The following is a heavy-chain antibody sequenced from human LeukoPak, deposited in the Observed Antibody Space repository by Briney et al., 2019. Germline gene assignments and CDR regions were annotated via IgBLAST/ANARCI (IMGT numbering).Heavy chain of an antibody. Sequence: PSETLSLTCTVSGGSISSYYWSWIRQPPGKGLERIGYIYYSGSTNYNPSLKSRVTISVDTSKNQFSLKLSSVTAADTAVYYCARVSYYSYGYVRWFDPWGQGTLVTVSS. J-gene: IGHJ5*02. V-gene: IGHV4-59*01. CDR3: ARVSYYSYGYVRWFDP. CDR1: GGSISSYY. CDR2: IYYSGST. D-gene: IGHD5-18*01.